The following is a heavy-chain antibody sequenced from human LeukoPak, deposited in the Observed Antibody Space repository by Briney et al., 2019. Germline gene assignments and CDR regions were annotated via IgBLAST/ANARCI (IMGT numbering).Heavy chain of an antibody. D-gene: IGHD2-2*02. Sequence: RASVKVSCKTSKNMFTGYFMHWVRQAPGQGLEWIGWINPNSGGTLFARRFQGRVTMTRDTPTGATYMELSRLTSDDTALYYCAAQCNDDFCYKRDYMDVWGKGTMVIVSS. CDR3: AAQCNDDFCYKRDYMDV. CDR2: INPNSGGT. J-gene: IGHJ6*03. V-gene: IGHV1-2*02. CDR1: KNMFTGYF.